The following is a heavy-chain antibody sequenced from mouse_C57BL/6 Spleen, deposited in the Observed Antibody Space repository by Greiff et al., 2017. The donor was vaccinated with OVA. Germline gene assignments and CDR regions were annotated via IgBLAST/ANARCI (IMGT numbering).Heavy chain of an antibody. CDR2: INPNNGGT. D-gene: IGHD1-1*01. V-gene: IGHV1-26*01. CDR3: AREGDYYGSSYGTGYAMDY. Sequence: VQLQQSGPELVKPGASVKISCKASGYTFTDYYMNWVKQSHGKSLEWIGDINPNNGGTSYNQKFKGKATLTVDKSSSTAYMELRSLTSEDSAVYYCAREGDYYGSSYGTGYAMDYWGQGTSVTVSS. J-gene: IGHJ4*01. CDR1: GYTFTDYY.